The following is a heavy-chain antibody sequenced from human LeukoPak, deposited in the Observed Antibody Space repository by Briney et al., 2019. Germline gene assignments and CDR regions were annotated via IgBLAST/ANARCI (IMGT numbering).Heavy chain of an antibody. CDR3: AKIRPPPYYCPSGSYSHFDS. V-gene: IGHV4-30-2*01. CDR1: GGSVSSGSYS. J-gene: IGHJ4*02. CDR2: IYHSGST. Sequence: SETLSLTCAVSGGSVSSGSYSWSWIRQPPGKGLEWIGYIYHSGSTTYNPSLKSRVTMSLDRSKNQVSLKLSSVTAADTAVYYCAKIRPPPYYCPSGSYSHFDSWGQGTLVTVSS. D-gene: IGHD3-10*01.